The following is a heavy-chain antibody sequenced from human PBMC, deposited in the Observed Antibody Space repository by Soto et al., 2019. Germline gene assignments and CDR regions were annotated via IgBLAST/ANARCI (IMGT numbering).Heavy chain of an antibody. J-gene: IGHJ4*02. V-gene: IGHV3-23*01. CDR3: ARDTGGSAEMFDY. CDR2: VNNAGTNT. D-gene: IGHD2-8*02. Sequence: PGGSLRLSCVASGFTFSDYGMSWVRQAPGKGPDWVSTVNNAGTNTHYADSVKGRFTISRDNSKTTLFLQMNSLRVDDTAIYYCARDTGGSAEMFDYWGEGTQVTVSS. CDR1: GFTFSDYG.